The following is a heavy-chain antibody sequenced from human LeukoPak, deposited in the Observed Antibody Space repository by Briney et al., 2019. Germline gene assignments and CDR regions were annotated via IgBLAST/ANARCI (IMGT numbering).Heavy chain of an antibody. CDR1: GYTFTSYG. CDR2: ISAYNGNT. D-gene: IGHD3-9*01. Sequence: ASVKVSCKASGYTFTSYGISWVRQAPGQGLEWMGWISAYNGNTNYAQKLQGRVTMTTDTSTSTAYMELRSLRSDDTALYYCARNYDILTGYTGIDYWGQGTLVTVSS. J-gene: IGHJ4*02. CDR3: ARNYDILTGYTGIDY. V-gene: IGHV1-18*01.